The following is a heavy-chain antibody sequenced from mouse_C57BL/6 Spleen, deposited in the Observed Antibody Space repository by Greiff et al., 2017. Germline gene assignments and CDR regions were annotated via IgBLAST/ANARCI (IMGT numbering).Heavy chain of an antibody. D-gene: IGHD4-1*01. V-gene: IGHV1-52*01. CDR1: GYTFTSYW. CDR2: IDPSDSET. J-gene: IGHJ4*01. CDR3: ARSNHGGAMDY. Sequence: VQLQQPGAELVRPGSSVKLSCKASGYTFTSYWMHWVKQRPIQGLEWIGNIDPSDSETHYNQKFKDKATLTVDKSSSTAYMQLSSLTSEDSAVYYCARSNHGGAMDYWGQGTSVTVSS.